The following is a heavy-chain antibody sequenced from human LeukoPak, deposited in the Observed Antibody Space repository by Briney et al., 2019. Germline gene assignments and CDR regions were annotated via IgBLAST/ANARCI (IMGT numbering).Heavy chain of an antibody. CDR2: ISAYSDNT. J-gene: IGHJ4*02. Sequence: ASVKVSFKASGYTFSSYGISWVRQAPGQGLEWMGWISAYSDNTNFAQKLQGRVTMTTDTSTSTAYMELRSLRSDDTAVYYCARGSYCSSTSCYIPLPLDYWGQGTLVTVSS. D-gene: IGHD2-2*02. V-gene: IGHV1-18*01. CDR3: ARGSYCSSTSCYIPLPLDY. CDR1: GYTFSSYG.